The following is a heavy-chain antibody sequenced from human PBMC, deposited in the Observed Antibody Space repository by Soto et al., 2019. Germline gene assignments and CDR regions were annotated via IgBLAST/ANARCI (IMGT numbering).Heavy chain of an antibody. D-gene: IGHD5-12*01. CDR2: IYGSGGAK. V-gene: IGHV3-23*01. CDR3: AKDARPDGYWDFDY. Sequence: GGSLRLSCAASGFTFSTYTMNWVRQAPGKGLEWVSGIYGSGGAKFYADSVKGRFTKSREKSGNTLKQQKKNLKVDDKTVYYCAKDARPDGYWDFDYWGQGTLVTVSS. CDR1: GFTFSTYT. J-gene: IGHJ4*02.